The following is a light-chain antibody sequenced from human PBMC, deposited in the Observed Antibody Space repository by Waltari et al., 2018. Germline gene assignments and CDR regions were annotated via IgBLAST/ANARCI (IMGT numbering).Light chain of an antibody. Sequence: DIQMPQSPSTLSASVGDSVTITCLASQSIDRWLDWHQQKPGKAPKALIYKTSSLEMGVPSRFSGSGSGTEFTLTISSLQPDDFATYYCQQYDNYPWTFGQGTKVEIK. CDR3: QQYDNYPWT. J-gene: IGKJ1*01. V-gene: IGKV1-5*03. CDR1: QSIDRW. CDR2: KTS.